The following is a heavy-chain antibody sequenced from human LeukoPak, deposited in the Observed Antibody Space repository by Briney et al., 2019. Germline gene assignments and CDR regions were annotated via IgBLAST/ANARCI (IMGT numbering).Heavy chain of an antibody. CDR2: ISGSGGST. V-gene: IGHV3-23*01. CDR1: GFTFSSYA. J-gene: IGHJ4*02. CDR3: AKEVYCSSTSCYRAFDY. Sequence: GRSLRLSCAASGFTFSSYAMSWVRQAPGKGLEWVSAISGSGGSTYYADSVKGRFTISRDNSKNTLYLQMNSLRAEDTAVYYCAKEVYCSSTSCYRAFDYWGQGTLVTVSS. D-gene: IGHD2-2*01.